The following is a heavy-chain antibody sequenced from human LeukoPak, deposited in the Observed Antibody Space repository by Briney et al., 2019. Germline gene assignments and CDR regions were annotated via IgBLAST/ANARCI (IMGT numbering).Heavy chain of an antibody. CDR3: ARVRPGQWLLRDAFDI. CDR2: ISSSSSTI. J-gene: IGHJ3*02. V-gene: IGHV3-48*04. CDR1: GFTFSSYS. Sequence: GGSLRLSCAASGFTFSSYSMNWVRQAPGKGLEWVSYISSSSSTIYYADSVKGRFTISRDNAKNSLYLQVNSLTAEDTAVYYCARVRPGQWLLRDAFDIWDQGTMVTVSS. D-gene: IGHD5-12*01.